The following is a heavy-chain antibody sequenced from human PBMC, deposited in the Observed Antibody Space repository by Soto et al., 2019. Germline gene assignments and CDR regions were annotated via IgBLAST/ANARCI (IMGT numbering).Heavy chain of an antibody. J-gene: IGHJ5*02. Sequence: ASVKVSFKVSGYTLTELSMHWVRQAPGKGLEWMGGFDPEDGETIYAQKFQGRVTMTEDTSTDTAYMELSSLRSEDTAVYYCATLGYGSGNNNWFDPWGQGTLVTVSS. D-gene: IGHD3-10*01. V-gene: IGHV1-24*01. CDR1: GYTLTELS. CDR2: FDPEDGET. CDR3: ATLGYGSGNNNWFDP.